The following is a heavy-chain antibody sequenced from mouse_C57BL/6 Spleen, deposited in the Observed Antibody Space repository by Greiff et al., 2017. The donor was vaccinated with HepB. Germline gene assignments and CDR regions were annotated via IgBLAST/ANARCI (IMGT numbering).Heavy chain of an antibody. CDR3: ARYDYGEVWYFDV. J-gene: IGHJ1*03. CDR1: GYTFTSYW. CDR2: INPSNGGT. D-gene: IGHD2-4*01. Sequence: VQLQQPGTELVKPGASVKLSCKASGYTFTSYWMHWVKQRPGQGLEWIGNINPSNGGTNYNEKFKSKATLTVDKSSSTAYMQLSSLTSEDSAVYYCARYDYGEVWYFDVWGTGTTVTVSS. V-gene: IGHV1-53*01.